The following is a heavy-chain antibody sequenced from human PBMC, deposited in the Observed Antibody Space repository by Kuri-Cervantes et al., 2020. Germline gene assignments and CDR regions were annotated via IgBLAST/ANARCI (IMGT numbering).Heavy chain of an antibody. V-gene: IGHV3-23*01. Sequence: GESLKISCAPSGFTFSNYAMTWVRQAPGKGLEWVSAISGSGGSTYYADSVKGRFTVSRDNSKNTLYLQMNSLRAEDTAVYYCAKDLYTSARKAIDYWGQGTLVTVSS. J-gene: IGHJ4*02. D-gene: IGHD6-19*01. CDR3: AKDLYTSARKAIDY. CDR2: ISGSGGST. CDR1: GFTFSNYA.